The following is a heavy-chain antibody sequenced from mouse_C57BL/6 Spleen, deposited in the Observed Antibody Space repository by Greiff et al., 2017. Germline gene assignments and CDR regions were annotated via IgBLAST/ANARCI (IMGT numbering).Heavy chain of an antibody. CDR2: INPSSGYT. CDR3: ARGEPGRAFDY. V-gene: IGHV1-7*01. CDR1: GYTFTSYW. D-gene: IGHD3-3*01. Sequence: QVQLKESGAELAKPGASVKLSCKASGYTFTSYWMHWVKQRPGQGLEWIGYINPSSGYTKYNQKFKDKATLTADKSASTAYMQLSSLTYEDSAVYYCARGEPGRAFDYWGQGTTLTVSS. J-gene: IGHJ2*01.